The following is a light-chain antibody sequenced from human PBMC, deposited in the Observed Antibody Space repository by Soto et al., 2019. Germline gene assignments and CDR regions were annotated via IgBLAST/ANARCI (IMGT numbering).Light chain of an antibody. Sequence: DIQMTQSPSTLSASVGDRVTITCRASQSISSWLAWYQQKPGKAPNLLIYKASSLESGVPSRFSGSGSGTEFTPTISSLQHDDFATYYCQQYNSYPLTFGGGTKVEIK. J-gene: IGKJ4*01. CDR1: QSISSW. CDR3: QQYNSYPLT. V-gene: IGKV1-5*03. CDR2: KAS.